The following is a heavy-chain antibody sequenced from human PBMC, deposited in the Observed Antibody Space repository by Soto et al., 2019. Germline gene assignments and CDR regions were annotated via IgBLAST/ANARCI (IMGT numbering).Heavy chain of an antibody. CDR2: IYYSGNT. CDR1: GGSMSSGGYY. D-gene: IGHD3-3*01. CDR3: SRAGYDFPLKFDY. Sequence: SETLSLTCTVSGGSMSSGGYYWSWIRQHPGKGLVWIGYIYYSGNTYYNPSLKILVTISVDTSKNQFCLKLSSVTAADTAVYDCSRAGYDFPLKFDYWGQGTLVTVSS. J-gene: IGHJ4*02. V-gene: IGHV4-31*01.